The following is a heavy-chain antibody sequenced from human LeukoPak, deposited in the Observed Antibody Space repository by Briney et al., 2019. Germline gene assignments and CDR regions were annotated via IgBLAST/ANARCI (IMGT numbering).Heavy chain of an antibody. CDR3: ARAEYYYDSSGPDY. CDR2: ISYDGSNK. Sequence: GGSLRLSCAASGFTFSSYAMHWVRQAPGKGLEWVAVISYDGSNKYYADSVKGRFTISRDNSKNTLYLQMNSLRAEDTAVYYCARAEYYYDSSGPDYWGQGTLVTVSS. CDR1: GFTFSSYA. D-gene: IGHD3-22*01. V-gene: IGHV3-30-3*01. J-gene: IGHJ4*02.